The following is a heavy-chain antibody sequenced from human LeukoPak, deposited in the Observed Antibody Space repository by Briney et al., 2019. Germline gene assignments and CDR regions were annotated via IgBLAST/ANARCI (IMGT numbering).Heavy chain of an antibody. CDR2: INTNSGGT. Sequence: ASVKVSCKASGYTFTGYYMHWVRQAPGQGLEWMGWINTNSGGTNYAQKFQGRVTTTRDTSISTAYMELSRLRSDDTAVYYCARDRGPSGYFDYWGQGTLVTVSS. CDR1: GYTFTGYY. J-gene: IGHJ4*02. CDR3: ARDRGPSGYFDY. D-gene: IGHD3/OR15-3a*01. V-gene: IGHV1-2*02.